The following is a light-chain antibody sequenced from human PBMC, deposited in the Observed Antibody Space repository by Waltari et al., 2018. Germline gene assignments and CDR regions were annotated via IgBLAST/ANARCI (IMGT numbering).Light chain of an antibody. Sequence: EIVMTQSPATLSVSPGERAPLPCRASQSVSSDLAWYQQKPGQAPRLLIYGASTRATGIPARFSGSGSGTEFILTISSLQSEDFAVYYCQQYNNWPPYTFGQGTKLEIK. CDR2: GAS. CDR1: QSVSSD. V-gene: IGKV3-15*01. CDR3: QQYNNWPPYT. J-gene: IGKJ2*01.